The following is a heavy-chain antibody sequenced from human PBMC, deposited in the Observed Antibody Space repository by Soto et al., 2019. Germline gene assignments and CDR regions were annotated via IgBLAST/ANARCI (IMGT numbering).Heavy chain of an antibody. CDR1: GFTVSSNY. V-gene: IGHV3-53*01. Sequence: PGGSLRLSCGASGFTVSSNYMSWVRQAPGKGLEWVSVIYSGGSTYYADSVKGRFTISRDNSKNTLYLQMNSLRAEDTAVYYCARGYGDSHYYYYGMDVWGQGTTVTV. D-gene: IGHD4-17*01. CDR3: ARGYGDSHYYYYGMDV. J-gene: IGHJ6*02. CDR2: IYSGGST.